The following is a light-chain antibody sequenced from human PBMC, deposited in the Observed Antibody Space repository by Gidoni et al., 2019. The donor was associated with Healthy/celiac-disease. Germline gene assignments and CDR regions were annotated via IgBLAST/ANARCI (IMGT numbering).Light chain of an antibody. Sequence: QSVLTQPPSVSGAPGQSVTISCTGSSSNIGAGYDVHWYQQLPGTAPKLLLYGNSNRPSGVPDRFSGSKSGTSASLAITGLQAEDEADYYCQSYDSSLSGSGVFGGGTKLTVL. J-gene: IGLJ3*02. CDR1: SSNIGAGYD. CDR2: GNS. V-gene: IGLV1-40*01. CDR3: QSYDSSLSGSGV.